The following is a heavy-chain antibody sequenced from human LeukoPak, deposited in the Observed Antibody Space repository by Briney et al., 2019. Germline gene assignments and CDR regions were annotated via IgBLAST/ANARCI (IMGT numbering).Heavy chain of an antibody. CDR1: GFPFSSYS. Sequence: PGGSLRLSCAASGFPFSSYSMNWVRQAPGKGLEWVSAISGSGGSTYYADSVKGRFTISRDNSKNTLYLQMNSLRAEDTAVYYCAEEGQYYYDSSGPWAFDIWGQGTMVTVSS. CDR2: ISGSGGST. D-gene: IGHD3-22*01. CDR3: AEEGQYYYDSSGPWAFDI. V-gene: IGHV3-23*01. J-gene: IGHJ3*02.